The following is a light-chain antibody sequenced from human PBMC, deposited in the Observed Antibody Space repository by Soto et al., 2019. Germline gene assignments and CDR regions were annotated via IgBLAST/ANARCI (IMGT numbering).Light chain of an antibody. J-gene: IGKJ1*01. V-gene: IGKV4-1*01. CDR1: QSLLYSSNNKPS. Sequence: SPLSCKSSQSLLYSSNNKPSLAWYQQKTGQPPRLLIHWASSRESGVPDRFSGSGSGTDFTLTITSLQAEDVAIYYCQEYFIPPWTFGQGPKVEVK. CDR2: WAS. CDR3: QEYFIPPWT.